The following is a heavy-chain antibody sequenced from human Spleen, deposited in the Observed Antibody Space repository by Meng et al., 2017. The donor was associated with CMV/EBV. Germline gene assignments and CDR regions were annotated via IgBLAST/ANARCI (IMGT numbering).Heavy chain of an antibody. CDR3: ARQEYYDILTGHLDYGMDV. V-gene: IGHV5-51*01. D-gene: IGHD3-9*01. Sequence: KVSCKGSGYSFSNYWIAWVRQMPGKGLEWMGMIYPGDSDIRYSPSFQGQVTFSADKSISTAYLQWSTLKASDTAMYYCARQEYYDILTGHLDYGMDVWGQGTTVTVSS. CDR1: GYSFSNYW. CDR2: IYPGDSDI. J-gene: IGHJ6*02.